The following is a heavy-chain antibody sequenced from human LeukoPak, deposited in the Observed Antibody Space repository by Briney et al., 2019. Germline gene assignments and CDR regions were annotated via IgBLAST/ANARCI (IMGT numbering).Heavy chain of an antibody. D-gene: IGHD6-6*01. V-gene: IGHV4-30-2*01. CDR2: IYHSGRT. CDR1: GGSFSGYY. J-gene: IGHJ3*02. CDR3: ARSSHAFDI. Sequence: SETLSLTCAVYGGSFSGYYWNWIRQPPGKGLEWIGYIYHSGRTYYKPTLKSRVTISVDRSKNQFSLKLNSVTAADTALYYCARSSHAFDIWGQGTMVTVSS.